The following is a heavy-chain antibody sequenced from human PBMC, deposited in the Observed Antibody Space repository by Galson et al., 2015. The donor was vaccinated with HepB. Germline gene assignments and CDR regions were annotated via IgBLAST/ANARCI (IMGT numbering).Heavy chain of an antibody. CDR2: ISSSGSHT. D-gene: IGHD6-6*01. V-gene: IGHV3-11*06. J-gene: IGHJ3*02. CDR3: ARDGGSSSVSAYGDDAFDI. CDR1: GFTSSDYY. Sequence: SLRLSCAASGFTSSDYYMSWIRQAPGKGLEWVSYISSSGSHTNYVDSVKGRFTISRDNAKNTLYLQMNSLRAEDMAVYYCARDGGSSSVSAYGDDAFDIWGQGTMVTVSS.